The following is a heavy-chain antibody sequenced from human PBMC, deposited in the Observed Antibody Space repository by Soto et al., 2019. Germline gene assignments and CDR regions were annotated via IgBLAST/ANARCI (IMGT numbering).Heavy chain of an antibody. CDR3: AKDPYDSSGYSDY. D-gene: IGHD3-22*01. Sequence: SGGSLRLSCAASGSTFSSYGMHWVRQAPGKGLEWVAVISYDGSNKYYADSVKGRFTISRDNSKNTLYLQMNSLRAEDTAVYYCAKDPYDSSGYSDYWGQGTLVTVSS. CDR1: GSTFSSYG. CDR2: ISYDGSNK. V-gene: IGHV3-30*18. J-gene: IGHJ4*02.